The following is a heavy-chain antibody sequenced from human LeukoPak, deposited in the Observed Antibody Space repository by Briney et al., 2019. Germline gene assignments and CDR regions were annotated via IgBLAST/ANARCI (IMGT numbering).Heavy chain of an antibody. CDR1: GFTFAGYA. CDR2: ISNSGGTI. Sequence: GGSLRLSCAASGFTFAGYAMTWVRQAPGKGLEWVSAISNSGGTIVYVDSVKGRFTISRDNSKNTLHLQMNSLRAEDTAVYYCAKLWEPSDAFDIWGQGTMVTVSS. D-gene: IGHD1-26*01. CDR3: AKLWEPSDAFDI. V-gene: IGHV3-23*01. J-gene: IGHJ3*02.